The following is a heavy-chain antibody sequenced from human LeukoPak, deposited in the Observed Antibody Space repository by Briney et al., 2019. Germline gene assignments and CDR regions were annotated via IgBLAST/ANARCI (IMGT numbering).Heavy chain of an antibody. CDR2: ISASGGTT. CDR3: AKETGILTPFDS. CDR1: GLTFSSYA. V-gene: IGHV3-23*01. J-gene: IGHJ4*02. Sequence: PGGSLRLSCAASGLTFSSYAMSWVRQPPGKGLKWVSGISASGGTTKYADSVKGRFTISRDNSKNTLYLQMNSLRAEDTAVYFCAKETGILTPFDSWGQGTLVTVSS. D-gene: IGHD3-9*01.